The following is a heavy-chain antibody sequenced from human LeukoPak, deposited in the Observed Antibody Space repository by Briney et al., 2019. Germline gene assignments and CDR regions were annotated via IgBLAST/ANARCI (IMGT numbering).Heavy chain of an antibody. CDR1: GFTFSSYA. V-gene: IGHV3-30*04. Sequence: PGGSLRLSCAASGFTFSSYAMHWVRQAPGKGLEWVAVISYDGSNKYYADSVKGRFTISRDNSKNTLYLQMNSLRAEDTAVYYCARGGPSGSFQYNWFDPWGQGTLVTVSS. J-gene: IGHJ5*02. D-gene: IGHD3-22*01. CDR3: ARGGPSGSFQYNWFDP. CDR2: ISYDGSNK.